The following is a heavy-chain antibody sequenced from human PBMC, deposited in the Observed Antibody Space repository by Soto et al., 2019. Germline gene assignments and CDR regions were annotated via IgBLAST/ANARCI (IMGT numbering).Heavy chain of an antibody. Sequence: EVQLLESGGGLVQPGGSLRLSCAASGFTFSSYAMSWVRQAPGKGLEWVSAISGSGGSTYYAASVKGRFTISRDNSKNTLYLQMNSLRAEDTAVYYCAKPLNLGSSWYDYWGQGTLVTVSS. V-gene: IGHV3-23*01. D-gene: IGHD6-13*01. CDR2: ISGSGGST. CDR1: GFTFSSYA. CDR3: AKPLNLGSSWYDY. J-gene: IGHJ4*02.